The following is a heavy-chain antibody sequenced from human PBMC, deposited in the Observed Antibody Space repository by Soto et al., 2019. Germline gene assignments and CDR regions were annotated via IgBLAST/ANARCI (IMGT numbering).Heavy chain of an antibody. CDR1: GFTFSSYG. V-gene: IGHV3-30*18. CDR2: ISYDGSNK. Sequence: GGSLRLSCAASGFTFSSYGMHWVRQAPGKGLEWVAVISYDGSNKYYADSVKGRFTISRDNSKNTLYLQMNSLRAEDTAVYYCAKDLSPGGDPEYFQHWGQGTLVTVSS. D-gene: IGHD2-21*02. J-gene: IGHJ1*01. CDR3: AKDLSPGGDPEYFQH.